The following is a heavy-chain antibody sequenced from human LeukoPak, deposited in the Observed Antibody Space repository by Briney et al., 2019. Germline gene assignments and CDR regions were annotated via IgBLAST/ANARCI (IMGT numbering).Heavy chain of an antibody. CDR2: IYHSGST. Sequence: SETLSLTCTVSGYSISSGYYWGGIRPPPGKGLGRYGSIYHSGSTYYNPSLKSRVTISVDTSKNQFSLKLSSVTAADTAVYYCARFFISDFDYWGQGTLVTVSS. J-gene: IGHJ4*02. D-gene: IGHD3-10*01. V-gene: IGHV4-38-2*02. CDR3: ARFFISDFDY. CDR1: GYSISSGYY.